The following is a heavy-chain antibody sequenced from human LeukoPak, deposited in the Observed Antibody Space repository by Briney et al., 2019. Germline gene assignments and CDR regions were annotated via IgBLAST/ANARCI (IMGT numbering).Heavy chain of an antibody. Sequence: KPSETLSLTCTVSGGSISSGGYYWSWIRQPPGKGLEWIGYIYHSGSTYYNPSLKSRVTISVDRSKNQFSLKLSSVTAADTAVYYCARVPRGDYVVNWGQGTLVTVSS. CDR1: GGSISSGGYY. CDR2: IYHSGST. V-gene: IGHV4-30-2*01. CDR3: ARVPRGDYVVN. D-gene: IGHD4-17*01. J-gene: IGHJ4*02.